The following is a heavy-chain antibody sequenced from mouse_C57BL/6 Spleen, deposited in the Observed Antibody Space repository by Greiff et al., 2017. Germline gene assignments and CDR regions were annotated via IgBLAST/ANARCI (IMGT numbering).Heavy chain of an antibody. D-gene: IGHD2-1*01. CDR2: IRSKSSNYAT. V-gene: IGHV10-3*01. CDR3: VRDLYYGNYGGYAMDY. J-gene: IGHJ4*01. Sequence: EVQLQESGGGLVQPKGSLKLSCAASGFTFNTYAMHWVRQAPGKGLEWVARIRSKSSNYATYYADSVKDRFTISRDDSQSMLYLQMNNLKTEDTAMYYCVRDLYYGNYGGYAMDYWGQGTSVTVSS. CDR1: GFTFNTYA.